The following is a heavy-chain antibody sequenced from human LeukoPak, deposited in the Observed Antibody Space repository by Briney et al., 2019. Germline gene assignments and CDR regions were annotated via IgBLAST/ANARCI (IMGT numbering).Heavy chain of an antibody. Sequence: GGSLRLSCAASGFTFSSYVMHWVRQAPGKGLEWVAIISYDGSNKYYADSVKARFIISRDNSKNTVYLQMNSLRAEDTAVYYCAKDRSGYYDSSGYYYQPDAFDIWGQGTMVTVSS. CDR2: ISYDGSNK. J-gene: IGHJ3*02. D-gene: IGHD3-22*01. CDR3: AKDRSGYYDSSGYYYQPDAFDI. CDR1: GFTFSSYV. V-gene: IGHV3-30*04.